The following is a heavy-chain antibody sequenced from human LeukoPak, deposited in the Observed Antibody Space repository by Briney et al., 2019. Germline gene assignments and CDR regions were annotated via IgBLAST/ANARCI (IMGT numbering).Heavy chain of an antibody. CDR3: TRRASQIASGIYYY. Sequence: GGSLRLSCAASGFSFSGSAMHWVRQASGKGLEWVGRIRSKANSYATAYAASVKGRFTISRDDSKNTAYLQMNSLKTEDTAVYYCTRRASQIASGIYYYWGQGTLVTVSS. J-gene: IGHJ4*02. CDR1: GFSFSGSA. CDR2: IRSKANSYAT. V-gene: IGHV3-73*01. D-gene: IGHD1-26*01.